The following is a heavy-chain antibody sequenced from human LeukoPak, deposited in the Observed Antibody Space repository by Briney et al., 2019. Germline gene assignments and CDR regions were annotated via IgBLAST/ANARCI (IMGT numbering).Heavy chain of an antibody. CDR3: ARGDLPYSAHYGMDV. Sequence: SETLSLTCTVSGVAVGTCYWNWIRLPAGKGLEWIGRIFNSGNINYNPSLQSRLTMSVDTSENQVSLSLSSVTAADTAVYFCARGDLPYSAHYGMDVWGQGTTVTVSS. V-gene: IGHV4-4*07. J-gene: IGHJ6*02. CDR1: GVAVGTCY. CDR2: IFNSGNI. D-gene: IGHD2-21*01.